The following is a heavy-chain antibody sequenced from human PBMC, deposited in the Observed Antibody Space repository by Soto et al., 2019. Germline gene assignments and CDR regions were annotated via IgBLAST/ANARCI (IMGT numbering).Heavy chain of an antibody. CDR2: ISYDGSNK. D-gene: IGHD2-15*01. CDR1: GFTFSSYA. V-gene: IGHV3-30-3*01. CDR3: ARDPAKRNSDPIVVVVAATRYQGN. J-gene: IGHJ4*02. Sequence: GGSLRLSCAASGFTFSSYAMHWVRQAPGKGLEWVAVISYDGSNKYYADSVKGRFTISRDNSKNTLYLQMNSLRAEDTDVYYCARDPAKRNSDPIVVVVAATRYQGNWGQGTLVTVSS.